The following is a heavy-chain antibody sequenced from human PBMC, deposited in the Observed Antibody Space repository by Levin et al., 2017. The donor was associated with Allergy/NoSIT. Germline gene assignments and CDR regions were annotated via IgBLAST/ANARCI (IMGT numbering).Heavy chain of an antibody. Sequence: KTSETLSLTCAVSGASVNSGGYYWSWIRQLPGKGLEFIAYMFYGGSGNTYYNPSLKSRPTMSIDTSENQFSLKLSSVTAADTAVYYCAAPIEAGGGWYFFDFWGQGIVVTVSS. CDR3: AAPIEAGGGWYFFDF. V-gene: IGHV4-31*11. CDR2: MFYGGSGNT. J-gene: IGHJ4*02. D-gene: IGHD6-13*01. CDR1: GASVNSGGYY.